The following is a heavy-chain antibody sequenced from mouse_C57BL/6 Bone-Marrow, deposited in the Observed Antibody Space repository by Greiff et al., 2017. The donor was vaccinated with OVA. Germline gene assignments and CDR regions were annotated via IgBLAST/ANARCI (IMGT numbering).Heavy chain of an antibody. Sequence: LVESGAEVVRPGASVKLSCKASGYTFTDHYINWVKQRPGQGLEWIARIYPGSGNTNYNEKFKGKATLTAEKSSNTAYMQRSSLTSEDAAVYFCASDDGYFFEYWGQGTTLTVSS. D-gene: IGHD2-3*01. J-gene: IGHJ2*01. CDR1: GYTFTDHY. V-gene: IGHV1-76*01. CDR2: IYPGSGNT. CDR3: ASDDGYFFEY.